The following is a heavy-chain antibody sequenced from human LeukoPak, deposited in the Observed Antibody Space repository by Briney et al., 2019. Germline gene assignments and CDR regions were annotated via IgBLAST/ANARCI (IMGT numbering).Heavy chain of an antibody. CDR2: IYSGGRT. Sequence: GGSLRLSCAASGFTVSSNYMTWVREAPGKGMEGVSVIYSGGRTYYAESVKGRFTISRDNSENTLYLHMISLRAEDTAVYYCARATFWSGYQRDSWYMDVWGKGTTVTVSS. CDR1: GFTVSSNY. D-gene: IGHD3-3*01. J-gene: IGHJ6*03. CDR3: ARATFWSGYQRDSWYMDV. V-gene: IGHV3-66*02.